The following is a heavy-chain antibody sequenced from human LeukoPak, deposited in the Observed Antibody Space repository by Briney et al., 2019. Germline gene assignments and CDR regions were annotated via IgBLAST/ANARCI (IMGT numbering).Heavy chain of an antibody. Sequence: SETLSLTCTVSGGSISNHYWSWIRQPPGKGLEWIGYIYYSGSTNYNPSLKSRVTISVDTSKNQFSLKLSSVTAADTAVYYCAREGHYYDSSGYYYWGQGTLVTVSS. D-gene: IGHD3-22*01. CDR2: IYYSGST. CDR3: AREGHYYDSSGYYY. J-gene: IGHJ4*02. CDR1: GGSISNHY. V-gene: IGHV4-59*11.